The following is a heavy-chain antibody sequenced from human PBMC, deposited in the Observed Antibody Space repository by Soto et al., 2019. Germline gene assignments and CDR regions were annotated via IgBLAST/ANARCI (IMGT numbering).Heavy chain of an antibody. CDR3: ATYYYDSSGYYSRFDP. Sequence: ASVKVSCKVSGYTLTELSMHWVRQAPGKGLEWMGGFDPEDGETIYAQKFQGRVTMTEDTSTDTAYMELSSLRSEDTAVYYCATYYYDSSGYYSRFDPWGQGTLVTVSS. CDR1: GYTLTELS. D-gene: IGHD3-22*01. V-gene: IGHV1-24*01. J-gene: IGHJ5*02. CDR2: FDPEDGET.